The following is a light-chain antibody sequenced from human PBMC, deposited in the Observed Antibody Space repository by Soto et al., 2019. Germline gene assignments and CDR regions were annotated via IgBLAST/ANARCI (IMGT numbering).Light chain of an antibody. Sequence: EIVLTQSPGTLSLSPGERATLSCRASHSVTSSYLAWYQQKPGQAPRLLIYGASSRATGIPDRFSGSGSGTDFTLTISRLEPEDFAVFYCQQYGSSPFTFGPGTKVEIK. V-gene: IGKV3-20*01. CDR1: HSVTSSY. CDR2: GAS. CDR3: QQYGSSPFT. J-gene: IGKJ3*01.